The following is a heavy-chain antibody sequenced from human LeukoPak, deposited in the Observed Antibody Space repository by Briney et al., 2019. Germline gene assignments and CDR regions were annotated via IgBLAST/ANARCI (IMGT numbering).Heavy chain of an antibody. V-gene: IGHV3-30*18. CDR1: GFTFSNYG. CDR2: ISYDGSNK. CDR3: AKGRGSPYYFEY. Sequence: GGSLRLSCAASGFTFSNYGMHWVRQAPGKGLEWVAIISYDGSNKYYADSVKGRFTISRDNSKNTLYLQMNSLRAEDTAVYYCAKGRGSPYYFEYWGQGTLVTVSS. J-gene: IGHJ4*02. D-gene: IGHD1-26*01.